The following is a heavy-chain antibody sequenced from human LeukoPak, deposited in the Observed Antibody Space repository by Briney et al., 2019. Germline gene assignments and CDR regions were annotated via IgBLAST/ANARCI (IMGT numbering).Heavy chain of an antibody. J-gene: IGHJ4*02. CDR2: IYYSGST. V-gene: IGHV4-39*07. D-gene: IGHD6-19*01. CDR1: GGSISSNSYY. CDR3: ARYDVGWYYFDY. Sequence: SETLSLTCAVSGGSISSNSYYWGWIRQPPGKGLEWIGSIYYSGSTYYNPSLKSRVTISVDKSKNQFSLKLSSVTAADTAMYYCARYDVGWYYFDYWGQGTLVTVSS.